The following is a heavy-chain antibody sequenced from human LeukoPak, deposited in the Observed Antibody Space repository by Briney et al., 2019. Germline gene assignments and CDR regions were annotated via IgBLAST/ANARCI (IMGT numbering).Heavy chain of an antibody. V-gene: IGHV3-23*01. CDR1: GFTFSSYA. Sequence: GGSLRLSCAASGFTFSSYAMSWVRQAPGKGLEWVSAISGSGGSTYYADSVKVRFTISRDNSKNTLYLQMNSLRAEDTAVYYCAKEAYCGGDCYSNYFDYWGQGTLVTVSS. CDR2: ISGSGGST. J-gene: IGHJ4*02. D-gene: IGHD2-21*01. CDR3: AKEAYCGGDCYSNYFDY.